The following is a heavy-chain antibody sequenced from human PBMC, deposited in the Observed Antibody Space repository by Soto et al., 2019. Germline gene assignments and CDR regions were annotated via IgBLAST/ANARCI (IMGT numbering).Heavy chain of an antibody. CDR1: GYTFTGYY. Sequence: GASVKVSCKASGYTFTGYYMHWVRQAPGQGLEWMGWINPNSGGTNYAQKLQGRVTMTTDTSTSTAYMELRSLRSDDTAVYYCARHYDSSGYYYSHWGQGTLVTVSS. J-gene: IGHJ4*02. V-gene: IGHV1-2*02. CDR3: ARHYDSSGYYYSH. CDR2: INPNSGGT. D-gene: IGHD3-22*01.